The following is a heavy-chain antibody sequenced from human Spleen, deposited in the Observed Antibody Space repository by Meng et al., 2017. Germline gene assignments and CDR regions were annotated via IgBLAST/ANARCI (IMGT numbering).Heavy chain of an antibody. V-gene: IGHV3-33*01. J-gene: IGHJ4*02. CDR1: GFTFSSYG. Sequence: GGSLRLSCAASGFTFSSYGMHWVRQAPGKGLEWVAVIWYDGSNKYYADSVKGRFTISRDNSKNTLYLQMNSLRAEDTAVYYCARDREGSSGWYGGLYWGQGTLVTVSS. D-gene: IGHD6-19*01. CDR2: IWYDGSNK. CDR3: ARDREGSSGWYGGLY.